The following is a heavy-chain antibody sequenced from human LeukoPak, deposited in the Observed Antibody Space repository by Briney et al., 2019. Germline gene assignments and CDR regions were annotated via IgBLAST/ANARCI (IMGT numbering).Heavy chain of an antibody. V-gene: IGHV3-15*01. CDR2: IKSKNDGGTT. CDR1: GFNFNHAW. Sequence: GGSLRLSCAASGFNFNHAWMSWVRQAPGKGLEWVGRIKSKNDGGTTDFAAPVKGRFTISRDDSKRMVFLEMNSLKTEDTAVYYCVGRPWNFDYWGQGTLVTVSS. D-gene: IGHD1-1*01. J-gene: IGHJ4*02. CDR3: VGRPWNFDY.